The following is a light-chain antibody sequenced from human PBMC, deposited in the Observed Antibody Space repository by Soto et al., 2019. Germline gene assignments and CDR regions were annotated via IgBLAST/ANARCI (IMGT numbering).Light chain of an antibody. CDR1: ESISSSY. V-gene: IGKV3-20*01. J-gene: IGKJ2*01. CDR2: AAS. Sequence: VLTQSPGTLYLCPGEGATLSCRASESISSSYLAWYQQRPGQSPRLLIYAASSRAAGIPDRFSGSGSGADFTLTISRLEPEDFAVYYCQLYGGSHMFSFGQGTKLQIK. CDR3: QLYGGSHMFS.